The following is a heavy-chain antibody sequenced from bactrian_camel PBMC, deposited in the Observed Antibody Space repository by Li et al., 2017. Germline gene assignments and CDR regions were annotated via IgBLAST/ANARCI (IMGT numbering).Heavy chain of an antibody. V-gene: IGHV3S7*01. D-gene: IGHD3*01. CDR1: GFTFSIYG. CDR2: VLSDGSNT. J-gene: IGHJ4*01. Sequence: HVQLVESGGGLVQPGGSLRLSCTASGFTFSIYGIIWARQAPGKALEWVSSVLSDGSNTWYVDSVKGRFTISRDNAKNTVYLQLNSLKSEDTALYYCAGAPPNGLIYKWAYEYHYWGQGTQVTVS. CDR3: AGAPPNGLIYKWAYEYHY.